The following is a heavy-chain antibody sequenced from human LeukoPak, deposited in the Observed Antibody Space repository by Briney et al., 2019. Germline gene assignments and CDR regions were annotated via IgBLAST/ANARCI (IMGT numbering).Heavy chain of an antibody. CDR2: IKQDGSET. CDR1: GFTFSSYV. J-gene: IGHJ4*02. D-gene: IGHD4-11*01. Sequence: GGSLRLSCAASGFTFSSYVMSWVRQAPGKGLEWVANIKQDGSETYYVDSVKGRFIVSRDNARDSLYLQMNGLRADDTAVYYCARDSGDTVTPSRPYFDYWGQGTLVTFSS. V-gene: IGHV3-7*01. CDR3: ARDSGDTVTPSRPYFDY.